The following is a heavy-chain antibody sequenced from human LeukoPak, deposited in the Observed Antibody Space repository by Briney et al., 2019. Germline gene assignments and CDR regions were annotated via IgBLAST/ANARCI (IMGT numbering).Heavy chain of an antibody. Sequence: GESLKISCKGSGYSFTSYWIGWVRQMPGKGLEWMGIIYPGDSDTRYSPSFQGQVTISADKSISTAYLQWSSLKASDTAMYYCARHVMDYDILTGYTNDAFDIWGQGDNGHRLF. J-gene: IGHJ3*02. V-gene: IGHV5-51*01. CDR3: ARHVMDYDILTGYTNDAFDI. CDR2: IYPGDSDT. CDR1: GYSFTSYW. D-gene: IGHD3-9*01.